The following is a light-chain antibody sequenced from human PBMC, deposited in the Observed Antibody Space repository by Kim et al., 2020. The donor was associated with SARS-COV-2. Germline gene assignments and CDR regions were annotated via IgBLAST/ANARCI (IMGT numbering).Light chain of an antibody. J-gene: IGLJ1*01. Sequence: GQSFSISCTGTSSDVGGYHYVSWYQQHPGKAPKLMIYYVSNRPSGVSNRFSGSKSGNTASLTISGLQAEDEAEYYCSSYTSSSTRVFGTGTKVTVL. V-gene: IGLV2-14*03. CDR1: SSDVGGYHY. CDR2: YVS. CDR3: SSYTSSSTRV.